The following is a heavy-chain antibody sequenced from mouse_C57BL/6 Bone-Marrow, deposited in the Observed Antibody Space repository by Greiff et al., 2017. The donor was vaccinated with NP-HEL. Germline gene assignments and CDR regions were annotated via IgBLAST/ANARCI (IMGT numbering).Heavy chain of an antibody. D-gene: IGHD1-1*01. V-gene: IGHV1-50*01. CDR1: GYTFTSYW. Sequence: VQLQQPGAVLVKPGASVKLSCKASGYTFTSYWMQWVKQRPGQGLEWIGEIDPSDSYTNYNQKFKGKATLTVDPSSSTAYMQLSSLTSEDSAVYYCARDYYGSSFFDYWGQGTTLTVSS. J-gene: IGHJ2*01. CDR3: ARDYYGSSFFDY. CDR2: IDPSDSYT.